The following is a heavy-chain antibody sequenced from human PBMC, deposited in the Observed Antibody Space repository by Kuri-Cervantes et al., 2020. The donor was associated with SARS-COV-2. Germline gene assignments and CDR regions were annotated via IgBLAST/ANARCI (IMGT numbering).Heavy chain of an antibody. V-gene: IGHV1-2*02. CDR1: GYTFTGYY. J-gene: IGHJ6*03. Sequence: ASVKVSCEASGYTFTGYYMHWVRQAPGQGLEWMGWINPNSGGTNYAQKFQGRVTMTRDTSISTAYMELSRLRSDDTAVYYCAREGVGAHKGYYMDVWGKGTTVTVSS. CDR3: AREGVGAHKGYYMDV. CDR2: INPNSGGT. D-gene: IGHD1-26*01.